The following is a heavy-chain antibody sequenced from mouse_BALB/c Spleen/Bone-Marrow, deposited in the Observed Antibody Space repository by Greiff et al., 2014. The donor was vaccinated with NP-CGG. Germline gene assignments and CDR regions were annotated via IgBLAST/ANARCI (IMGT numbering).Heavy chain of an antibody. V-gene: IGHV1S22*01. J-gene: IGHJ3*01. CDR2: IYPGSGST. CDR1: GYIFTSYW. Sequence: LQQSGSELVRPGASVKLSCKASGYIFTSYWMHWVKQRPGQGLEWIGNIYPGSGSTNYDEKFKCKATLTVDTSSSTAYMQLSSLTFEDSAVYYCTRGEWLLRFAYWGQGTLVTVSA. D-gene: IGHD2-3*01. CDR3: TRGEWLLRFAY.